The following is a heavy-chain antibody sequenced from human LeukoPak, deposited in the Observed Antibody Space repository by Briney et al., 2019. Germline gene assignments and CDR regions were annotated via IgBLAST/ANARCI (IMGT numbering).Heavy chain of an antibody. D-gene: IGHD6-19*01. J-gene: IGHJ4*02. Sequence: PSETLSLTCTVSGGSISSYYWSWIRQPPGKGLEWIGYIYYGGSTNYNPSLKSRVTISVDTSKNQFSLKLSSVAAADTAVYYCARPGGQSSGFYWGQGTLVTVSS. CDR1: GGSISSYY. CDR2: IYYGGST. V-gene: IGHV4-59*08. CDR3: ARPGGQSSGFY.